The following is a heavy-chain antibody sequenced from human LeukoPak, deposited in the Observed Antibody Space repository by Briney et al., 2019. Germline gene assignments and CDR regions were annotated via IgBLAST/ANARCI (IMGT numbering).Heavy chain of an antibody. V-gene: IGHV3-30*03. CDR1: GFTFSSYG. J-gene: IGHJ4*02. CDR2: ISYDGSNK. CDR3: ATGATVTTYDY. D-gene: IGHD4-17*01. Sequence: GRSLRLSCAASGFTFSSYGMHWVRQAPGKGLEWVAVISYDGSNKYYADSVKGRFTISRDNSKNTLDLQMNSLRAEDTAVYYCATGATVTTYDYWGQGTLVTVSS.